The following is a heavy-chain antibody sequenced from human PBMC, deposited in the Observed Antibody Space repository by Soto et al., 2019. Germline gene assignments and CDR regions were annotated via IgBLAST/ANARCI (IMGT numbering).Heavy chain of an antibody. Sequence: EVRLLESGGGLVQPGGSLRLSCVASGFTFSNYAMSWVRQAPGKGLEWVSVVTGRSSSTYYADSVEGRFIISRDNSRNTLFLQMNSLAAEDTAVYYCTKHLPSKKNQRRWADAFHIWGQGTILTVSS. CDR2: VTGRSSST. CDR1: GFTFSNYA. CDR3: TKHLPSKKNQRRWADAFHI. J-gene: IGHJ3*02. V-gene: IGHV3-23*01. D-gene: IGHD2-2*01.